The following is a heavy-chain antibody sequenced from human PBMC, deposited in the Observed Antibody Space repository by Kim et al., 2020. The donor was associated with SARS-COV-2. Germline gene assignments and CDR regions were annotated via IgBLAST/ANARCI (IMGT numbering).Heavy chain of an antibody. D-gene: IGHD3-9*01. V-gene: IGHV4-34*01. J-gene: IGHJ4*02. CDR1: GGSFSGYY. CDR2: INHSGST. CDR3: AREAPSGCHDY. Sequence: SETLSLTCAVYGGSFSGYYWSWIRQPPGKGLEWIGEINHSGSTNYNPSLKSRVTISVDTSKNQFSLKLSSVTAADTAVYYCAREAPSGCHDYWGQGTLVTVSS.